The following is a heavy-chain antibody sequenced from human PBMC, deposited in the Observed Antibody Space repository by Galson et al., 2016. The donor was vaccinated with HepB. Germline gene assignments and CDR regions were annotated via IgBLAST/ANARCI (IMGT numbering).Heavy chain of an antibody. CDR2: VSSDGSAH. D-gene: IGHD4-17*01. Sequence: QAPGKGLEWVAVVSSDGSAHFYGDAVKGRSTISRDNSKNTLFLQMNGLRGDDTAVYYCARDAEDHSILGDYGDHFDYWGQGSLVTVSS. J-gene: IGHJ4*02. V-gene: IGHV3-30*03. CDR3: ARDAEDHSILGDYGDHFDY.